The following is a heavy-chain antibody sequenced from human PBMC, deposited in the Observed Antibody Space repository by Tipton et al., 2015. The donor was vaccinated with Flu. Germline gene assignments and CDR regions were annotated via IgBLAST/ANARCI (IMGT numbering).Heavy chain of an antibody. Sequence: LRLSCTVSGGSISSSSYYWGWIRQPPGKGLEWIGSIYYSGSTYYNPSLKSRVTISVDTSKNQFSLKLSSVTAADTAVYYCAREGVMKGQGGIFDYWGQGTLVTVSS. CDR2: IYYSGST. D-gene: IGHD1-26*01. V-gene: IGHV4-39*07. CDR3: AREGVMKGQGGIFDY. J-gene: IGHJ4*02. CDR1: GGSISSSSYY.